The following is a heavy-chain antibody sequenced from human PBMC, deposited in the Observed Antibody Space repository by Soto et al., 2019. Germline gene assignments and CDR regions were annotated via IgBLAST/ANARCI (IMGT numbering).Heavy chain of an antibody. CDR3: ARGDRGAFDI. Sequence: VQLVESGGGLVQPGESLRLSCAASGFTFSYYWMHWVRQAPGKGLVWVSRTTYADSVKGRFTISRDNARNTVYLQMNSLRVEDTAVYYCARGDRGAFDIWGQGTVVTVSS. V-gene: IGHV3-74*01. D-gene: IGHD1-26*01. CDR1: GFTFSYYW. J-gene: IGHJ3*02. CDR2: T.